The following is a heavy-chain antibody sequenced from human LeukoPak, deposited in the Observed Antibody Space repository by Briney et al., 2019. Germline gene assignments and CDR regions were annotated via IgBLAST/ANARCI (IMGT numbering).Heavy chain of an antibody. D-gene: IGHD5-24*01. Sequence: KASETLSLTCTVSGGSISSYYWSWIRQPPGKGLEWIGYIYYSGSTNYNPSLKSRVTISVDTSKNQFSLKLSSVTAADTAVYYCARLGRDGYMDLYYWGQGTLVTVSS. V-gene: IGHV4-59*08. J-gene: IGHJ4*02. CDR3: ARLGRDGYMDLYY. CDR1: GGSISSYY. CDR2: IYYSGST.